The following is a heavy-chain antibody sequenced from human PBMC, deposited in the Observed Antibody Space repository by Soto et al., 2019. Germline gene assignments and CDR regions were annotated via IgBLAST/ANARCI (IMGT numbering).Heavy chain of an antibody. CDR3: ATFYFTSATHLSVHAFPARRTFDL. J-gene: IGHJ2*01. V-gene: IGHV3-66*01. D-gene: IGHD1-1*01. CDR2: VYSDGTT. Sequence: GGYLELACAASGVSGSSPYMGWVGQAPGKGLEWVSIVYSDGTTYYADSVKGRFTISRDDSKNTLYLQMTTLRAEDAAVYYCATFYFTSATHLSVHAFPARRTFDL. CDR1: GVSGSSPY.